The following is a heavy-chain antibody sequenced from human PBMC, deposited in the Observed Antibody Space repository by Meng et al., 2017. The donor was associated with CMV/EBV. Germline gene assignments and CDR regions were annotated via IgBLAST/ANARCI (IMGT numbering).Heavy chain of an antibody. D-gene: IGHD4-11*01. V-gene: IGHV2-70*20. J-gene: IGHJ6*02. CDR2: IDWDDDK. CDR3: ARIHSNYGPYGMDV. Sequence: SGPTLVKPTQTLTLTCTFSGFSLSTSGMCMSWVRQPPGKALEWLALIDWDDDKYYSTSLKTRLTISKDTSKNQVVLTMTNMDPVDTATYYCARIHSNYGPYGMDVWGQGTTVTVSS. CDR1: GFSLSTSGMC.